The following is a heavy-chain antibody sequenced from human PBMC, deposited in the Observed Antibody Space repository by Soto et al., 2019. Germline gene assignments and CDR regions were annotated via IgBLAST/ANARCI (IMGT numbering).Heavy chain of an antibody. CDR3: ARAYDYSSNWFDH. J-gene: IGHJ5*02. Sequence: QVQLQESGPGLVQPSGTLSLTCAVSGGSISSTNWWSWVRQPPGKGLEWIGEIYHSGSTNYNPSLKSRVIISVDKSKNQFSLKLSSVTAADTAVYYCARAYDYSSNWFDHWGQGTLVTVSS. D-gene: IGHD4-4*01. V-gene: IGHV4-4*02. CDR1: GGSISSTNW. CDR2: IYHSGST.